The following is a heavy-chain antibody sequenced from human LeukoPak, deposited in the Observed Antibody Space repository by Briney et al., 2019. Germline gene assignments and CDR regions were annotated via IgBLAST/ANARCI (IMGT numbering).Heavy chain of an antibody. CDR1: GGSIRSYY. CDR3: ARGSPTFDP. Sequence: SETLSLTCTVSGGSIRSYYWSWIRQPPGKGLEWIGYIYYSGSTNHNPSLKSRVTMSVDTSKNQFSLRLSSVTAADTAVYYCARGSPTFDPWGQGTLVTVSS. J-gene: IGHJ5*02. CDR2: IYYSGST. V-gene: IGHV4-59*01.